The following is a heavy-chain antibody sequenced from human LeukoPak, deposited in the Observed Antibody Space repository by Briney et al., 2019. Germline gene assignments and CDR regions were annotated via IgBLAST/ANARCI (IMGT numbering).Heavy chain of an antibody. CDR3: ATDGAGFDT. J-gene: IGHJ5*02. Sequence: PGGPLRLSCAASGLTFSDYYMSWIRHAPGKGLAWLSYIKIGGTNTHYADSVKGRFTISRDNAKKSLYLEMTNLRAEDTAVYYCATDGAGFDTWGQGVLVTVSS. V-gene: IGHV3-11*01. CDR1: GLTFSDYY. CDR2: IKIGGTNT.